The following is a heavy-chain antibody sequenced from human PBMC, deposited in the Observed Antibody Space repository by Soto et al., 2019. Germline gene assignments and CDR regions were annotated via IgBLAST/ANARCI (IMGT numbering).Heavy chain of an antibody. D-gene: IGHD2-8*01. CDR3: ARRYAGNFDY. V-gene: IGHV4-59*01. CDR1: GGSISSYY. CDR2: IYYSGNT. Sequence: QVQLQESGPGLVKPSETLSLTCTVSGGSISSYYWSWIRQPPGKGLEWIGYIYYSGNTNYNPSLNNRVNITVATSMNLCSLKLSSVTAADTAVEYCARRYAGNFDYWGQGTLVTVSS. J-gene: IGHJ4*02.